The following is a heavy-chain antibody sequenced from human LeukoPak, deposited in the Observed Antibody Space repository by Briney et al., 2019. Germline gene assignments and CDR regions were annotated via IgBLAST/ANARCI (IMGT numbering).Heavy chain of an antibody. V-gene: IGHV1-8*01. D-gene: IGHD6-19*01. CDR3: ARAVPGTAHMDV. J-gene: IGHJ6*02. CDR2: MNPNSGNT. Sequence: ASVKVSCTASGYTFTSYDINWVRQATGQGLEWMGWMNPNSGNTGYAQKFQGRVTMTRNTSISTAYMELSSLRSEDTAVYYCARAVPGTAHMDVWGQGTTVTVSS. CDR1: GYTFTSYD.